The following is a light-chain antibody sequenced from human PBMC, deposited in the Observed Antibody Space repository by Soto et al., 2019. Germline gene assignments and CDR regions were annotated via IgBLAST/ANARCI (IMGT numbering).Light chain of an antibody. CDR1: QSVTSNY. V-gene: IGKV3-20*01. J-gene: IGKJ1*01. Sequence: EIVLTQSPGTLSLSPGERATLSCRASQSVTSNYLAWYQQKPGQAPRLLIYGASSRATGIPDRFSGSGSGTDFPLTISRLEPEDFAVYYCPPYGSSPKTFGQGTKVEIK. CDR3: PPYGSSPKT. CDR2: GAS.